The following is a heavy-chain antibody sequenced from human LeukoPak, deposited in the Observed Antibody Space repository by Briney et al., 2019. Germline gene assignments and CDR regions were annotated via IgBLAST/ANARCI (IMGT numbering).Heavy chain of an antibody. J-gene: IGHJ4*02. D-gene: IGHD3-22*01. Sequence: KSSETLSLTCSVSGGSISSYYWGWIRQPPGKGLEWIGSIYYTGSTYYNPSLKSRVTISVDTSKNQFSLNLRSVTAADTAMYFCARRCYYDRSGFSLCYYFDRWGQGTLVTVSP. CDR3: ARRCYYDRSGFSLCYYFDR. V-gene: IGHV4-59*08. CDR1: GGSISSYY. CDR2: IYYTGST.